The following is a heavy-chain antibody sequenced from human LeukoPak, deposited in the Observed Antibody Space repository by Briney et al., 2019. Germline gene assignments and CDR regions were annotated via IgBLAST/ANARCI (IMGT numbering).Heavy chain of an antibody. CDR3: ARDLIWFGSKDYYYYMDV. D-gene: IGHD3-10*01. Sequence: PSETLSLTCTVSGDSISSGSYYWSWIRQPAGKGLEWIGRIYSSGSTNYNPSLESRVTISLDTSKNQFSLKLSSVTAADTAVYYCARDLIWFGSKDYYYYMDVWGKGTTVTVSS. CDR1: GDSISSGSYY. J-gene: IGHJ6*03. V-gene: IGHV4-61*02. CDR2: IYSSGST.